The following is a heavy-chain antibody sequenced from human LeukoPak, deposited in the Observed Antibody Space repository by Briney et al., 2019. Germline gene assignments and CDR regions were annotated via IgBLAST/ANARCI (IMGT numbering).Heavy chain of an antibody. D-gene: IGHD3-16*01. CDR1: GGTFSSYA. V-gene: IGHV1-69*06. CDR2: IIPIFGTA. Sequence: ASVKVSCKASGGTFSSYAISWVRQAPGQGLEWMGGIIPIFGTANYAQKFQGRVTITADKSTSTAYMELSSLRSEDTAVYYCARGASGGGYYYYYYMDVWGKGTTVTVSS. CDR3: ARGASGGGYYYYYYMDV. J-gene: IGHJ6*03.